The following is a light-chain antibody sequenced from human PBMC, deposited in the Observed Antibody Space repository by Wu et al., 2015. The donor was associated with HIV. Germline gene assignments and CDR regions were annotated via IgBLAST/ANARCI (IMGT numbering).Light chain of an antibody. Sequence: ETVLTQSPGTLSLSPGERATLSCRASHIVSSSYLAWFQQKPGQAPRLLIYGASTRATGIPDRFSGSGSGTDFTLTISRLEPEDFAVYYCQQYGSSPITFGQGTRLEIK. CDR3: QQYGSSPIT. CDR2: GAS. V-gene: IGKV3-20*01. CDR1: HIVSSSY. J-gene: IGKJ5*01.